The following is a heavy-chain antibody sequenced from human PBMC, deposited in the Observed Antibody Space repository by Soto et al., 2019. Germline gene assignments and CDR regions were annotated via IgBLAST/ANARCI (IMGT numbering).Heavy chain of an antibody. J-gene: IGHJ4*02. CDR1: GFTLSTYA. CDR2: ISYDGSRT. D-gene: IGHD3-22*01. Sequence: QVQVVESGGGVVQPGRSLRLSCAASGFTLSTYAMHWVRQAPGKGLEWLAVISYDGSRTHYAGSMEGRFTISRVTSKNALYLQMNSLRPEDTAVYFWGIELNSGYYRTADFWGQGNLVTVSS. V-gene: IGHV3-30-3*01. CDR3: GIELNSGYYRTADF.